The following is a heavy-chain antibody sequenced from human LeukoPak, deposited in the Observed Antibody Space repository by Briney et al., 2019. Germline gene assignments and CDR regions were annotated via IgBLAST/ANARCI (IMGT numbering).Heavy chain of an antibody. D-gene: IGHD5-18*01. CDR1: GYTFTSFG. V-gene: IGHV1-18*01. CDR2: ISAYNGST. J-gene: IGHJ4*02. CDR3: TKDLGVDTTMIFFDY. Sequence: ASVKVSCKASGYTFTSFGISWVRQAPGQGLEWMGWISAYNGSTNYAQKFQGRVTMTTDTSTSTAYMEIRSLRSDDTAVYYCTKDLGVDTTMIFFDYWGQGSLVTVSS.